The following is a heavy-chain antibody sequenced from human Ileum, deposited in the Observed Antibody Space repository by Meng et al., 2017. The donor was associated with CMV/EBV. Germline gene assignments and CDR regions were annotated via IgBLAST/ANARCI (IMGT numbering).Heavy chain of an antibody. CDR2: ISGSGSTM. D-gene: IGHD2-15*01. Sequence: GGSLRLSCAASGFTFSDYSMTWVRQAPGKGLEWVSYISGSGSTMYYADSVKGRFIIPRDNAKNSLYLQMNSLRAEDSAVYYCARGDGSIHASRLLDYWGQGTLVTVSS. CDR1: GFTFSDYS. J-gene: IGHJ4*02. CDR3: ARGDGSIHASRLLDY. V-gene: IGHV3-11*04.